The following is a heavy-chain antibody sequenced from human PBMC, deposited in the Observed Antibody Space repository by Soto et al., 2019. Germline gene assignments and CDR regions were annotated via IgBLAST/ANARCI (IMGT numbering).Heavy chain of an antibody. CDR1: GGSIRSGAYY. Sequence: QVQLQESAPGLVKPSQTLSLSCTVSGGSIRSGAYYWSWIRQHPGRALEWIGSIYYSGGTLYNPALQSRINIPVDTTKNPLYLQLRSVAAADTAVYACAWNALLVVAGKFSSSSWCDPWGQGTLVSVSS. CDR3: AWNALLVVAGKFSSSSWCDP. CDR2: IYYSGGT. J-gene: IGHJ5*02. V-gene: IGHV4-31*03. D-gene: IGHD2-15*01.